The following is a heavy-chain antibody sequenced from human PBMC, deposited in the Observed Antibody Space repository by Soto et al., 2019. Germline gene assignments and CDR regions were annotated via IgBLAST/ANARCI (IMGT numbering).Heavy chain of an antibody. CDR3: ARSIVVVTALDY. D-gene: IGHD2-21*02. J-gene: IGHJ4*02. CDR1: GYTFTSYA. Sequence: QVQLVQSGAEEKKPGASVKVSCKASGYTFTSYAMHWVRQAPGQRLEWMGWINAGNGNTKYSQKFQGRVTITSDTSASTAYMELSILRSEDTAVYYCARSIVVVTALDYWGQGTLVTFSS. V-gene: IGHV1-3*05. CDR2: INAGNGNT.